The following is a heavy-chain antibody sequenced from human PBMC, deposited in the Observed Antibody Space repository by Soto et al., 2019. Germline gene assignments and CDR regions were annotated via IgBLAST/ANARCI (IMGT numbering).Heavy chain of an antibody. D-gene: IGHD3-3*02. CDR2: ISYDGSNK. Sequence: GGSLRLSCAASGFTFSSYGMHWVRQAPGKGLEWVAVISYDGSNKYYADSVKGRFTISRDNSKNTLYLQMNSLRAEDTAVYYCAVLGRYINPGQFDYWGQGTLVTVSS. J-gene: IGHJ4*02. V-gene: IGHV3-30*03. CDR1: GFTFSSYG. CDR3: AVLGRYINPGQFDY.